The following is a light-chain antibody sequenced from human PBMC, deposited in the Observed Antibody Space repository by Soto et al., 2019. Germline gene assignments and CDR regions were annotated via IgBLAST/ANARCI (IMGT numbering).Light chain of an antibody. CDR3: QSYDSSLSGNV. Sequence: QSVLTQPPSVSGAPGQRVTISCTGSSSNIGAGYDVHWYQQLPGTAPKLLIYGNSNRPSGVPDRFSGSKSGTSASLAITGLQAEDEADYYCQSYDSSLSGNVFGTGTKLTVL. V-gene: IGLV1-40*01. J-gene: IGLJ1*01. CDR1: SSNIGAGYD. CDR2: GNS.